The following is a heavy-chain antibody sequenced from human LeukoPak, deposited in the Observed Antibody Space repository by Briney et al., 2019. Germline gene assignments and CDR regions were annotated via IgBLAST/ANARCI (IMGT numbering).Heavy chain of an antibody. D-gene: IGHD3-3*01. CDR2: INPSGGST. Sequence: ASVKVSCKASGYTFTSYYMHWVRQAPGQGLEWMAIINPSGGSTTYAQRFQGRVTMTRDMSTSTVYMELSSLRSEDTAVYYCASSPLRSAKFDPWGQGTLVTVSS. CDR3: ASSPLRSAKFDP. CDR1: GYTFTSYY. J-gene: IGHJ5*02. V-gene: IGHV1-46*01.